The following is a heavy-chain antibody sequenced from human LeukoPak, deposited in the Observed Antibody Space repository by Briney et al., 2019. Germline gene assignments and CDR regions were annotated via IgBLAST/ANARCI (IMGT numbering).Heavy chain of an antibody. V-gene: IGHV5-51*01. CDR3: ARRRHCTSGSCEDFDF. Sequence: GESLKISCKASGYSFANYWIGWVRQMPGKGLEWMGTIYPGDSDTRDSPSFQGQVTISADKSISTAYLQWSSLKASDTAMYYCARRRHCTSGSCEDFDFWGQGTLVTVSS. CDR2: IYPGDSDT. CDR1: GYSFANYW. J-gene: IGHJ4*02. D-gene: IGHD2-15*01.